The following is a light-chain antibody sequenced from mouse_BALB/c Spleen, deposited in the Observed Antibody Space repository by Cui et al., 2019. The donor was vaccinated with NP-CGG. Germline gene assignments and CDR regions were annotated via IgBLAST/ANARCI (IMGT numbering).Light chain of an antibody. Sequence: QAVVTPESALSTSPGETVIFTCRSSTGAVTTSNYANWVQEKPDHLFTGLIGGTNNRTPGVPARFSGSLIGDKAALTITGAQTEDEAIYFCALWYSNHWVFGGGTKLTVL. J-gene: IGLJ1*01. V-gene: IGLV1*01. CDR3: ALWYSNHWV. CDR1: TGAVTTSNY. CDR2: GTN.